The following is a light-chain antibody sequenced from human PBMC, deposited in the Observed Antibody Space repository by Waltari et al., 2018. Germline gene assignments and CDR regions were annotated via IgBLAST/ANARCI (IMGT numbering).Light chain of an antibody. V-gene: IGKV3-20*01. J-gene: IGKJ4*01. CDR1: ESTSRSS. CDR3: QQYGSL. CDR2: GTS. Sequence: EIVLTQSPRILSLSPGEGATLSCRASESTSRSSLAWYQQKPGQAPRLVIYGTSNRATGIPDRFSGSGSGTDFTLTISRVEPEDFAVYYCQQYGSLFGGGTKVGTK.